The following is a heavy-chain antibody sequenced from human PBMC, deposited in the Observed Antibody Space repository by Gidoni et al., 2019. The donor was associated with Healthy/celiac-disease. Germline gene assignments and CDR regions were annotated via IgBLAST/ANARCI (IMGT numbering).Heavy chain of an antibody. D-gene: IGHD3-10*01. J-gene: IGHJ4*02. CDR2: ISGSGGST. CDR1: GFTFSSYA. Sequence: EVQLLESGGGLVQPGGSLRLSCAASGFTFSSYAMSWVRQAPGKGLEWVSAISGSGGSTYYADSVKGRFTISRDNSKNTLYLQMNSLRAEDTAVYYCSGGSWFGEPLDYWGQGTLVTVSS. V-gene: IGHV3-23*01. CDR3: SGGSWFGEPLDY.